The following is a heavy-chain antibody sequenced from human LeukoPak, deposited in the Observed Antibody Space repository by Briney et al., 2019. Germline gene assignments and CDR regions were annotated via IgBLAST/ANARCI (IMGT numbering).Heavy chain of an antibody. Sequence: SETLSLTCTASGGSISSYHRSWIRQPAGKGLEWIGRIHTSGSTNYNPSLKSRVTMSVDTTKNQFSLKLSAVTAADTAVYYCARGDGSGITFDYWGQGTLVTVSS. CDR2: IHTSGST. D-gene: IGHD3-10*01. V-gene: IGHV4-4*07. CDR3: ARGDGSGITFDY. J-gene: IGHJ4*02. CDR1: GGSISSYH.